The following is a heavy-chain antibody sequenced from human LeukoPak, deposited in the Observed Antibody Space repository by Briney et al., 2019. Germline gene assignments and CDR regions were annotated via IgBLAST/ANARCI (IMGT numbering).Heavy chain of an antibody. Sequence: PSETLSLTCAVYGGSFSGYYWSWIRQLPGKGLEWIGEINHSGSTNYNPSLKSRVTISVDTSKNQFSLKLSSVTAADTAVYYCARAGFIAVAGANWFDPWGQGTLVTVSS. CDR3: ARAGFIAVAGANWFDP. D-gene: IGHD6-19*01. V-gene: IGHV4-34*01. J-gene: IGHJ5*02. CDR2: INHSGST. CDR1: GGSFSGYY.